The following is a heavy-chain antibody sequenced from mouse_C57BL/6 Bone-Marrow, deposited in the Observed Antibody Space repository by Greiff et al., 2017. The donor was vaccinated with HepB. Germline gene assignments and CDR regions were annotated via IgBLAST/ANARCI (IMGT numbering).Heavy chain of an antibody. D-gene: IGHD2-1*01. CDR3: ARNWKLPYYYAMDY. V-gene: IGHV2-9-1*01. J-gene: IGHJ4*01. Sequence: QVQLKESGPGLVAPSQSLSITCTVSGFTLTSYAISWVRQPPGKGLEWLGVIWTGGSTNYTSALKYRLSISKDNSKSQVFLKMNSLQTDDTARYYCARNWKLPYYYAMDYWGQGTSVTVSS. CDR1: GFTLTSYA. CDR2: IWTGGST.